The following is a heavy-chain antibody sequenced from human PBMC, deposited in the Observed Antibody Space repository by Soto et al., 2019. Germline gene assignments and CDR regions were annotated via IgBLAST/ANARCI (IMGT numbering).Heavy chain of an antibody. Sequence: QVQLQQSGPGLLTPSQTLSPTCAIAGDSVSSNDAAWNWLRQYPSRGLEWLERTYYRSKWKDHYAEFVRSRIAINPDTSKNQFTLQLTSVTPGDTALYFCAREGTSSNWRWKDAFAAWGQGTLVTISA. CDR2: TYYRSKWKD. V-gene: IGHV6-1*01. CDR1: GDSVSSNDAA. D-gene: IGHD1-20*01. CDR3: AREGTSSNWRWKDAFAA. J-gene: IGHJ3*01.